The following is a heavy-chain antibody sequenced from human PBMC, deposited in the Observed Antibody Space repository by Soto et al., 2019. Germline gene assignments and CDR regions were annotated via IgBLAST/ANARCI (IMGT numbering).Heavy chain of an antibody. Sequence: GGSLRLSCAAYGFTFSSYAMHWVSQAPGKGLEWVAVISYDGSNKYYADSVKGRFTISRDNPKNTLYLQMNSLRAEDTAVYYCARDRDYSNPLGWLYGKDVWGQGTTVTVSS. CDR2: ISYDGSNK. V-gene: IGHV3-30-3*01. CDR1: GFTFSSYA. D-gene: IGHD4-4*01. CDR3: ARDRDYSNPLGWLYGKDV. J-gene: IGHJ6*02.